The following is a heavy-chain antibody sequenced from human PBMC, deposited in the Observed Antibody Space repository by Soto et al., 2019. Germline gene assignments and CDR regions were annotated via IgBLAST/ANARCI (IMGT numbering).Heavy chain of an antibody. J-gene: IGHJ4*02. D-gene: IGHD2-15*01. V-gene: IGHV1-69*02. Sequence: SVKVSCKASGGTFSIYTISWVRQAPGQGLEWMGRIIPILGIANYAQKFQGRVTITADKSTSTAYMELSSLRSEDTAVYYCALVVVAATRFPDDYWGQGTLVTVSS. CDR3: ALVVVAATRFPDDY. CDR2: IIPILGIA. CDR1: GGTFSIYT.